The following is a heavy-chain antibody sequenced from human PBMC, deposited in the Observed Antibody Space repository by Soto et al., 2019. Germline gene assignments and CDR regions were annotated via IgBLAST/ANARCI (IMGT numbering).Heavy chain of an antibody. J-gene: IGHJ6*02. Sequence: EGSLRLSCAASGLTVGDNYMSWVRQAPGMGLEWVSAIYYNGTTYYAGSVKGRFTISRDTSKNTLSLQMDSLRVEDTAVYYCVRPLSSGRNYGKDVWGQGTTVTVSS. CDR1: GLTVGDNY. CDR2: IYYNGTT. V-gene: IGHV3-53*01. CDR3: VRPLSSGRNYGKDV. D-gene: IGHD3-10*01.